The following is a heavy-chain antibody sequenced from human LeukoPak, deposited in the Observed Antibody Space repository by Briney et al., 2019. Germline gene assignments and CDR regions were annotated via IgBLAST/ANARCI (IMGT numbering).Heavy chain of an antibody. Sequence: PGGSLRLSCAASGFTFSSYAMSWVRQAPGKGLEWVSAISGSGGSTYYADSVKGRFTISRDNSKNTLYLQMNNLRDDDAAVYYCVKNSRNYRPWSPDYWGQGALVIVSS. CDR2: ISGSGGST. CDR3: VKNSRNYRPWSPDY. V-gene: IGHV3-23*01. CDR1: GFTFSSYA. D-gene: IGHD1-7*01. J-gene: IGHJ4*02.